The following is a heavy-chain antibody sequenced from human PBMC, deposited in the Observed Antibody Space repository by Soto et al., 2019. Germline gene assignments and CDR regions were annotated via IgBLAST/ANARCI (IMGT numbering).Heavy chain of an antibody. CDR2: ISGSGDST. J-gene: IGHJ1*01. D-gene: IGHD6-19*01. CDR3: AKGVPGIAVAGTGYFQH. CDR1: GFTFSSYA. Sequence: GGSLRLSCAASGFTFSSYAMSWVRQAPGKGLEWVSGISGSGDSTYYADSVKGRFTISRDNSKNKLYLQMNSLRAEDTAVYYCAKGVPGIAVAGTGYFQHWGQGTLVTVSS. V-gene: IGHV3-23*01.